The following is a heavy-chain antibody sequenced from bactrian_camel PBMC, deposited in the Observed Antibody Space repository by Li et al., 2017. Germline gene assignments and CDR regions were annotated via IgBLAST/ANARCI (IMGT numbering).Heavy chain of an antibody. V-gene: IGHV3S53*01. CDR1: EGIARRYS. CDR2: IDSAGST. D-gene: IGHD3*01. Sequence: HVQLVESGGGSVQAGGSLRLSCAASEGIARRYSMGWFRQAPGKEREGVATIDSAGSTSYADSVKGRFTISQDNAKTTVSLQMNNLKPEDTAVYYCAADRRLYLGCRPRLDYTGWGQGTQVTVS. J-gene: IGHJ4*01. CDR3: AADRRLYLGCRPRLDYTG.